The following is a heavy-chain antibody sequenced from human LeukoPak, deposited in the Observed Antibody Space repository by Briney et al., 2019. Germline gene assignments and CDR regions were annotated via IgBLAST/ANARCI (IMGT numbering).Heavy chain of an antibody. V-gene: IGHV7-4-1*02. D-gene: IGHD6-13*01. CDR2: INTNTGNP. J-gene: IGHJ4*02. Sequence: ASVKVSCKASGYTFTSYAMNWVRQAPGQGLDWMGWINTNTGNPTYAQGFTGRFFFSLDTSVSTAYLQISSLKAEDTAVYYCAIRAAAGFDYWGQGTLVTVSS. CDR1: GYTFTSYA. CDR3: AIRAAAGFDY.